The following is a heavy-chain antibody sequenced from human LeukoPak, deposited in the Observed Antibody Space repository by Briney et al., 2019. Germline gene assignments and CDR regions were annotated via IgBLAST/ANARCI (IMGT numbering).Heavy chain of an antibody. Sequence: GASVKVSCKASGYTFTGYYMHWVRQAPGQGLEWMGWINPNSGGTNYAQKFQGRVTMTRDTSISTAYMELSRLRSDDTAVYYCASNPLRGWLRSGAFDIWGQGTMVTVSS. CDR3: ASNPLRGWLRSGAFDI. J-gene: IGHJ3*02. V-gene: IGHV1-2*02. CDR2: INPNSGGT. CDR1: GYTFTGYY. D-gene: IGHD5-12*01.